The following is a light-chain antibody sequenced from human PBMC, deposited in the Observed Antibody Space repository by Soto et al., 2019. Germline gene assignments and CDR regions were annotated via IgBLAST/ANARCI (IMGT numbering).Light chain of an antibody. V-gene: IGLV2-11*01. Sequence: QSALTQPRSVSGSPGRSVTISCTGTSSDVGGYNYVSWYQQHPGKAPKLMIHDVTKRPSGVPDRFSGSKSGNRASLTISGLQAEDEADYYCCSYAGSYSFDVIFGGGTKLTVL. CDR2: DVT. J-gene: IGLJ2*01. CDR1: SSDVGGYNY. CDR3: CSYAGSYSFDVI.